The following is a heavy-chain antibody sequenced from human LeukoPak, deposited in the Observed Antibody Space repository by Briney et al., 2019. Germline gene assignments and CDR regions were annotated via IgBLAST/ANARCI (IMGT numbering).Heavy chain of an antibody. J-gene: IGHJ6*02. V-gene: IGHV4-30-2*02. CDR3: AGRVTGTTTDYYYGMDV. CDR2: IYHSGST. Sequence: SQTLSLTCAVSGGSISSGGYSWSWIRQPPGKGLEWIGYIYHSGSTYYNPSLKSRVTISVDTSKNQFSLKLSSVTAADTAVYYCAGRVTGTTTDYYYGMDVWGQGTTVTVSS. D-gene: IGHD1-20*01. CDR1: GGSISSGGYS.